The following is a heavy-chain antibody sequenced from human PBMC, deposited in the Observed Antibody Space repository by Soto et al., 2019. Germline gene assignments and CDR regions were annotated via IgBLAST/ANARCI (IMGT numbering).Heavy chain of an antibody. D-gene: IGHD3-16*01. CDR1: GYTFSNYG. J-gene: IGHJ6*02. CDR2: INAYNGET. CDR3: ARRGAPPYYYYGLDA. Sequence: QVQLEQSGPEVKKPGASVKVSCKASGYTFSNYGITWVRQAPGQGLEWMGWINAYNGETNYAQKLQGRVTMTTATSTSTAYMELKSLKSDDTAVYYCARRGAPPYYYYGLDAWGQGTTVTVSS. V-gene: IGHV1-18*01.